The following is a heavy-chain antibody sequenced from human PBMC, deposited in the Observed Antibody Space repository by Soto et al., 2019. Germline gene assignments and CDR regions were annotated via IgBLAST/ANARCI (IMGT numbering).Heavy chain of an antibody. D-gene: IGHD7-27*01. CDR1: GGSINTVNYY. CDR2: TYNGGTN. J-gene: IGHJ4*02. CDR3: ARGPSGDKVDY. Sequence: QVQLQESGPGLVKPSQTLSLTCTVSGGSINTVNYYWSCIRQSPDKGLEWIGHTYNGGTNYNNPSLTSRVTISVDTSNNQFSLKRSSVSAADTAVYYCARGPSGDKVDYWGQGTLVTVSS. V-gene: IGHV4-30-4*01.